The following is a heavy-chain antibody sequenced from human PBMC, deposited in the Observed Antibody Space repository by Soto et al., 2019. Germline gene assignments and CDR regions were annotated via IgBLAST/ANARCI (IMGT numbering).Heavy chain of an antibody. V-gene: IGHV4-34*01. CDR1: GGSFSGYY. CDR3: ARGGGSGSYYILDY. J-gene: IGHJ4*02. D-gene: IGHD3-10*01. Sequence: SETLSLTCAVYGGSFSGYYWSWIRQPPGKGLEWIGEINHSGSTNYNPSLKSRVTISVDTSKNQFSLKLSSVTAADTAVYYCARGGGSGSYYILDYWGQGTLVTVSS. CDR2: INHSGST.